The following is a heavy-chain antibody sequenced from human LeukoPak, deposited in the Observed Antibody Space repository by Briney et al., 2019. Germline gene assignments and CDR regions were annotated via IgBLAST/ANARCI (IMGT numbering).Heavy chain of an antibody. V-gene: IGHV1-69*04. D-gene: IGHD2-15*01. CDR1: LGTFSRYA. CDR3: ARDLGRRGTDED. J-gene: IGHJ4*02. CDR2: VIVIFGIA. Sequence: SVTVSFKASLGTFSRYAINWVRPAPGQGLEWMGRVIVIFGIADYAQKFEGRVTITVDKSTGTVYMELCSLRSEERAVYYCARDLGRRGTDEDWGQGTLVTVSS.